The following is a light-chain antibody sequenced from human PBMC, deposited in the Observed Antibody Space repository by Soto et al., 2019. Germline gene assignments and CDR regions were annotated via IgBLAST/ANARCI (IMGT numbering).Light chain of an antibody. Sequence: EIVLTQSPGTLSLSPGERATLSCRASESITSNFLAWYQRKPGQAPRLLIYGASSRATGIPDRFSGSGSERDFTLTINRLEPEDFAVYFCQQYGRSPLMYTFGQGTKLEIK. CDR1: ESITSNF. CDR2: GAS. J-gene: IGKJ2*01. CDR3: QQYGRSPLMYT. V-gene: IGKV3-20*01.